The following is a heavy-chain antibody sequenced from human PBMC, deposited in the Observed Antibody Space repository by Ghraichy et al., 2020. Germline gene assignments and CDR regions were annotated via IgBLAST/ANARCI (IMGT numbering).Heavy chain of an antibody. CDR1: GFTFSSYA. CDR3: ARDVVKAAAGTPRIIYYYYGMDV. J-gene: IGHJ6*02. V-gene: IGHV3-30*04. CDR2: ISYDGSNK. Sequence: GESLNISCAASGFTFSSYAMHWVRQAPGKGLEWVAVISYDGSNKYYADSVKGRFTISRDNSKNTLYLQMNSLRAEDTAVYYCARDVVKAAAGTPRIIYYYYGMDVWGQGTTVTVSS. D-gene: IGHD6-13*01.